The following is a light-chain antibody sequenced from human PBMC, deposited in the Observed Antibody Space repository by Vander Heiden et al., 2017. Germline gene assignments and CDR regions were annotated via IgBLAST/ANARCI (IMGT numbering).Light chain of an antibody. CDR1: QSLLYSNGYTY. Sequence: IVMTQSPLSLPVTPGEPASISCRSSQSLLYSNGYTYLDWYLQKPGQSPQLLIYLGSYRASGVPDRFSGSGSGTDFTLKISRVEAEDVGVYYCMQALQSPRTFGQGTKVEIK. V-gene: IGKV2-28*01. CDR2: LGS. CDR3: MQALQSPRT. J-gene: IGKJ1*01.